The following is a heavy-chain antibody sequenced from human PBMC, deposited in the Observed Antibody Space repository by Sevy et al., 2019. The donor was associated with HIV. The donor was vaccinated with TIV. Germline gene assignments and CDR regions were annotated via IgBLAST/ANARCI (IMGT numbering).Heavy chain of an antibody. J-gene: IGHJ4*02. CDR2: IYYSGST. D-gene: IGHD3-10*01. CDR3: ARAVITMVRGILPYFDY. CDR1: GGSVSSYY. Sequence: SETLSLTCTVSGGSVSSYYWSWIRQPPGKGLECIGYIYYSGSTDYNPSLQSRVTISLDTSKNQFSLKLTSVTAADTAVYYCARAVITMVRGILPYFDYWGQGTLDTVSS. V-gene: IGHV4-59*02.